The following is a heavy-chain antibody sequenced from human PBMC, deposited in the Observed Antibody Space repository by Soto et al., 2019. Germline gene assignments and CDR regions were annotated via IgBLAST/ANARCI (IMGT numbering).Heavy chain of an antibody. Sequence: GGSLRLSCTASGFTFSSYAMAWVRQAPGKGLEWVSSITGSGGGPYYADSVKGRFTISRDNAKNTLYLQMNNLRADDTAVYYCAKFFAALAFHFDYWGQGTLVTVSS. D-gene: IGHD3-3*01. J-gene: IGHJ4*02. CDR2: ITGSGGGP. CDR1: GFTFSSYA. CDR3: AKFFAALAFHFDY. V-gene: IGHV3-23*01.